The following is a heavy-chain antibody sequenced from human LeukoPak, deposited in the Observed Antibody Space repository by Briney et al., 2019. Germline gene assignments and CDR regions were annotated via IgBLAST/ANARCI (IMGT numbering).Heavy chain of an antibody. D-gene: IGHD2-15*01. Sequence: PGGSLRLSCVVSGLTFSNYWMIWVRQAPGKGLEWVAVISYDGSNKYYADSVKGRFTISRDNSKNTLYLQMNSLRAEDTAVYYCAKLDYSAYCSGGSCYSGSFDYWGQGTLVTVSS. J-gene: IGHJ4*02. CDR1: GLTFSNYW. V-gene: IGHV3-30*18. CDR3: AKLDYSAYCSGGSCYSGSFDY. CDR2: ISYDGSNK.